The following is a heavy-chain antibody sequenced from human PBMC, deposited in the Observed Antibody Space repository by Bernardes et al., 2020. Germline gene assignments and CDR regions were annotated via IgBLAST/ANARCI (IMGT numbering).Heavy chain of an antibody. V-gene: IGHV4-59*01. CDR1: DGSISSNY. CDR3: ARILDYYDSDGYPGPGAFVV. J-gene: IGHJ3*01. D-gene: IGHD3-22*01. Sequence: LRLTCIVSDGSISSNYWSWIRQPPGKGLEWLGSLYHTGTTKNNPSLNSRLSVSVDTSRKQLSLKLRSLTAADTAVYYCARILDYYDSDGYPGPGAFVVWGQGTLVTVSS. CDR2: LYHTGTT.